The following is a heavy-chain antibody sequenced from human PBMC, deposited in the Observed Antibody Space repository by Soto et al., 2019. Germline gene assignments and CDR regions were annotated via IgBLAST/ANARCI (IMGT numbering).Heavy chain of an antibody. D-gene: IGHD5-12*01. Sequence: QVQLVQSGAEVKKPGSSVKVSCKASGGTFSSYAISWVRQAPGQGLEWMGGIIPIFGTANYAQKFQGRVTITADESTSPAYMELSSLCSEETAVYYCARWGRLEMATIAGWYYFDYWGQGTLVTVSS. V-gene: IGHV1-69*12. CDR1: GGTFSSYA. J-gene: IGHJ4*02. CDR3: ARWGRLEMATIAGWYYFDY. CDR2: IIPIFGTA.